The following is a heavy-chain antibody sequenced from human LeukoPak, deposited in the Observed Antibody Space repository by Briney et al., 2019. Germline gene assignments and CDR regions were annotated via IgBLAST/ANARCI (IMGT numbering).Heavy chain of an antibody. CDR3: TRGAGWLIDY. CDR1: GYSISSGYY. V-gene: IGHV4-38-2*02. CDR2: FHNSGTS. Sequence: SETLSLTCTVSGYSISSGYYWGWIRQPPGKGLEWIGYFHNSGTSTYNPSLKSRVTISADTSKNQFSLKLNSLTTADTAVYYCTRGAGWLIDYWGQGILVTVSS. D-gene: IGHD3-16*01. J-gene: IGHJ4*02.